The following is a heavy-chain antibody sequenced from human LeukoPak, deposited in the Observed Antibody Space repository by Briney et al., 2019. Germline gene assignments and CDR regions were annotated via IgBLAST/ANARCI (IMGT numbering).Heavy chain of an antibody. CDR2: INTDGTVT. CDR1: GFTFSKYW. Sequence: GGSLRLSCAASGFTFSKYWRLWVRQAPGKGLESVSRINTDGTVTTYADSVKGRFTVSRDNADNTMFLQMNSVRDEDTAGYYCATKHWLAPPPDSWGQGTPVTVSS. J-gene: IGHJ4*02. V-gene: IGHV3-74*01. D-gene: IGHD6-19*01. CDR3: ATKHWLAPPPDS.